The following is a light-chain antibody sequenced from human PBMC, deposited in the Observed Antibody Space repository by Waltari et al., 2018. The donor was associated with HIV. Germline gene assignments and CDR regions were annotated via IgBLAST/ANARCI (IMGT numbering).Light chain of an antibody. V-gene: IGLV2-8*01. CDR2: EAT. CDR1: SSDIGAYDY. CDR3: SSYGDSLRVL. Sequence: QSALTPPPSASGSLGQSVTISCTGSSSDIGAYDYVSWFQQHPHSAPKLLLYEATRRPSTVSDRFSGSRSGYTAFLTVAGLQPDDEATYFCSSYGDSLRVLFGGGTNVTVL. J-gene: IGLJ2*01.